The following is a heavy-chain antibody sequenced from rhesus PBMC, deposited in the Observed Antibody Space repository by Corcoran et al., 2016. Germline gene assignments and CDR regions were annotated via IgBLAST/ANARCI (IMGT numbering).Heavy chain of an antibody. V-gene: IGHV4-165*02. Sequence: QVQLQESGPGQVKPSEPLSLTCSVSGCSISGHYYNWFRQPPGKGREWIGYTGGSNELPHHTPPLTSRVTISTDTSKNQFSLNLTSVTTADTAVYYCARFSGYYPNFDYWGQGVLVTVSS. D-gene: IGHD3-28*01. CDR1: GCSISGHY. J-gene: IGHJ4*01. CDR2: TGGSNELP. CDR3: ARFSGYYPNFDY.